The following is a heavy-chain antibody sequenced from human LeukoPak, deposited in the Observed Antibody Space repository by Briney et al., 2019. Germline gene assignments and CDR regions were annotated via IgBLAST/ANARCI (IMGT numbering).Heavy chain of an antibody. Sequence: SGTLSLTCAVSGDSITSGSYYWGWIRQPPGKGLEWIGGIYYSGNTYYNPSLKSRVTISVDTSNNEFSLRLTSVTAADTVVYYCAREEEEYCSGGSCYYFDYWGQGTLVTVSS. CDR3: AREEEEYCSGGSCYYFDY. CDR1: GDSITSGSYY. J-gene: IGHJ4*02. V-gene: IGHV4-39*07. CDR2: IYYSGNT. D-gene: IGHD2-15*01.